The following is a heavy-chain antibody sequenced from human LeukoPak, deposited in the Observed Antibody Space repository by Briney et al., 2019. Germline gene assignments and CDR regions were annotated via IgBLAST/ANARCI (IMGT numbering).Heavy chain of an antibody. CDR2: INHSGST. CDR1: GGSFSGYY. V-gene: IGHV4-34*01. CDR3: ARHEAAAGIDY. J-gene: IGHJ4*02. Sequence: PSETLSLTCAVYGGSFSGYYWSWIRQPPGKGLEWIGEINHSGSTNYNPSLKSRVTISVDTSKNQFSLKLSSVTAADTAVYYCARHEAAAGIDYWGQGTLVTVSS. D-gene: IGHD6-13*01.